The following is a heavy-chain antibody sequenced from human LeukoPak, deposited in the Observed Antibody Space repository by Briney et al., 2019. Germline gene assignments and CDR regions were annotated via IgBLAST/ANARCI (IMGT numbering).Heavy chain of an antibody. CDR1: GGSFSGYY. CDR2: INHSGST. D-gene: IGHD2-15*01. Sequence: SETLSLTCAVYGGSFSGYYWSWIRQSPGKGLEWIGEINHSGSTNYNPSLKSRVTISVDTSKNQFSLKLRSVTAADTAVYYCARGDPSRHRSGGSCYSVELWFDYWGQGTLVTVSS. CDR3: ARGDPSRHRSGGSCYSVELWFDY. V-gene: IGHV4-34*01. J-gene: IGHJ4*02.